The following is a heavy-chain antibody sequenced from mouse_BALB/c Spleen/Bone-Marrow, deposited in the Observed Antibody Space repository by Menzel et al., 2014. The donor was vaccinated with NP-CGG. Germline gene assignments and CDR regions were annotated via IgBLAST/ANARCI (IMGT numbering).Heavy chain of an antibody. CDR2: ISSGASYT. D-gene: IGHD2-3*01. CDR3: ACLDGYFVTY. CDR1: GFTFSSYA. Sequence: EVKLVESGGGLMKPGGSLKLSCAASGFTFSSYAMSWVRRTPEKRLEWVASISSGASYTYYLDSVKGRFTISRDNAKNTLYLQMSSLRSEDTAVYYCACLDGYFVTYWGQGTLVTVSA. J-gene: IGHJ3*01. V-gene: IGHV5-9-3*01.